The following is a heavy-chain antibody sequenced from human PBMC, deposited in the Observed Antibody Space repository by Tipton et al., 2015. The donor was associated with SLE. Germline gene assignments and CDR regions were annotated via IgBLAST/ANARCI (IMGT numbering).Heavy chain of an antibody. V-gene: IGHV4-39*07. J-gene: IGHJ1*01. D-gene: IGHD5-24*01. CDR2: INHSGST. Sequence: TLSLTCTVSGGSISSSSYYWSWIRQPPGKGLEWIGEINHSGSTNYNPSLKSRVTISVDTSKNQFSLKLSSVTAADTAVYYCAGLRGGWLQFRYFQHWGQGTLVTVSS. CDR3: AGLRGGWLQFRYFQH. CDR1: GGSISSSSYY.